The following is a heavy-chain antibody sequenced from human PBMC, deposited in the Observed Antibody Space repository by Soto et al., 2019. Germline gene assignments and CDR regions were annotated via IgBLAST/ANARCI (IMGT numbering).Heavy chain of an antibody. J-gene: IGHJ4*02. CDR2: ISAYNGNT. CDR1: GYTFTSYG. CDR3: GRDLILTGYYPPMELNY. Sequence: ASVKVSCKASGYTFTSYGISWVRQAPGQGLEWMGWISAYNGNTNYAQKLQGRVTMTTDTSTSTAYMELRSLRSDDTAVYYCGRDLILTGYYPPMELNYWGQGTLVTVSS. V-gene: IGHV1-18*01. D-gene: IGHD3-9*01.